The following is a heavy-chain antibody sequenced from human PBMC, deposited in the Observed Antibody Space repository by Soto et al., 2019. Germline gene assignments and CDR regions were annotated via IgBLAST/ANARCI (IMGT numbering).Heavy chain of an antibody. J-gene: IGHJ6*02. CDR2: INPNSGGT. V-gene: IGHV1-2*04. Sequence: QVQLVQSGAEVKKPGASVKVSCKASGYTFTGYYMHWVRQAPGQGLEWMGWINPNSGGTNYAQKFQGWVTMTRDTCISTAYMELSRLRSDDTAVYYCARETAIAVAGNYYYGMDVWGQGTTVTVSS. CDR1: GYTFTGYY. CDR3: ARETAIAVAGNYYYGMDV. D-gene: IGHD6-19*01.